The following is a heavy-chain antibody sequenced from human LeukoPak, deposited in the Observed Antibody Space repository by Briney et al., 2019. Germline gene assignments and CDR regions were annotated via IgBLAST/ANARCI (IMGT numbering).Heavy chain of an antibody. D-gene: IGHD3-22*01. Sequence: GGSLRLSCAASVFTFSSYSMNWVRQAPGKGREWVSYISSSSSTIYYADSVKGRFTISKDNAKNSLYLQMNSLRAEDTAVYYCARVPYYDSSGPSLDDYWGQGTLVSVSS. V-gene: IGHV3-48*01. CDR1: VFTFSSYS. CDR2: ISSSSSTI. CDR3: ARVPYYDSSGPSLDDY. J-gene: IGHJ4*02.